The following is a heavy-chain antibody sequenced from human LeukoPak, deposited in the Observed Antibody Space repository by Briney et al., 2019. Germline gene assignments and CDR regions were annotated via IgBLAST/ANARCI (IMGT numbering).Heavy chain of an antibody. D-gene: IGHD1-26*01. CDR2: ISGSGDNT. J-gene: IGHJ4*02. CDR3: AREIVGAIKSYFDY. V-gene: IGHV3-23*01. Sequence: GGSLRLSCAASGFTFSSYAMSWVRQAPGKGLEWVSGISGSGDNTYYADSVKGRFTISRDNAENSLYLQMNSLRAEDTAVYYCAREIVGAIKSYFDYWGQGTLVTASS. CDR1: GFTFSSYA.